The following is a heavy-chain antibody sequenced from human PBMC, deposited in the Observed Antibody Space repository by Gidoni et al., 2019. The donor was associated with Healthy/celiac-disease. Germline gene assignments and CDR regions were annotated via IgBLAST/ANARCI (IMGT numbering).Heavy chain of an antibody. CDR3: ARGGITMVRGVIMDAFDI. V-gene: IGHV4-61*01. Sequence: QVQLQESGPGLVKPSETLSLTCTVSGGSVSSGSYYWSWIRQPPGKGLGWIGYIYYSGSTNYNPSLKSRVTISVDTSKNQFSLKLSSVTAADTAVYYCARGGITMVRGVIMDAFDIWGQGTMVTVSS. CDR1: GGSVSSGSYY. D-gene: IGHD3-10*01. CDR2: IYYSGST. J-gene: IGHJ3*02.